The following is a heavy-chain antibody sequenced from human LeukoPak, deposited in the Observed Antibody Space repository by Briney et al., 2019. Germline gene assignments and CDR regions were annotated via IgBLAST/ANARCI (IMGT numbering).Heavy chain of an antibody. CDR1: GGSISSYY. D-gene: IGHD6-13*01. CDR2: IYTSGST. CDR3: ARDPSGYSSRPNSENWFDP. V-gene: IGHV4-4*07. J-gene: IGHJ5*02. Sequence: SSETLSLTCTVSGGSISSYYWSWIRQPAGKGLEWIGRIYTSGSTNYNPSLKSRVTMSVDTSKNQFSLKLSSVTAADTAVYYCARDPSGYSSRPNSENWFDPWGQGTLVTVSS.